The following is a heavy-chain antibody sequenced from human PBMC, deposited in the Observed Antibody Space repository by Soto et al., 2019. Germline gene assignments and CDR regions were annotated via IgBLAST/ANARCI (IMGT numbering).Heavy chain of an antibody. V-gene: IGHV5-51*01. Sequence: GESLKISCKASGYSFTTYWIGWVRQMPVKGLEWMGIIYPYDSETRYSPSFQGQVTISADKSISAAYLQWSSLKASDTAMYYCARHLVGATRGNFDYWGQGTLVTVSS. CDR3: ARHLVGATRGNFDY. J-gene: IGHJ4*02. CDR1: GYSFTTYW. D-gene: IGHD1-26*01. CDR2: IYPYDSET.